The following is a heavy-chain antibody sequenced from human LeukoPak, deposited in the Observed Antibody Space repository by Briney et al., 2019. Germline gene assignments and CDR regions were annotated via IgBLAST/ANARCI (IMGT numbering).Heavy chain of an antibody. V-gene: IGHV4-61*02. J-gene: IGHJ3*02. CDR2: IYTSGST. CDR1: GGSISSGSYY. D-gene: IGHD3-22*01. CDR3: ARDLIGAFDI. Sequence: SETLSLTCTVSGGSISSGSYYWSWIQQPAGKGLEWIGRIYTSGSTNYNPSLKSRVTISVDTSKNQFSLKLSSVTAADTAVYYCARDLIGAFDIWGQGTMVTVSS.